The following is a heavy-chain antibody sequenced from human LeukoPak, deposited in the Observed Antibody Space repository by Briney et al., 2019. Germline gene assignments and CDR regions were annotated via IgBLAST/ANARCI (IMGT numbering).Heavy chain of an antibody. CDR3: ARAVGATTSHFDY. CDR1: GGSFSGYY. J-gene: IGHJ4*02. Sequence: PSETLSLTCAVYGGSFSGYYWSWIRQPPRKGLEWIGEINHSGSTNYNPSLKSRVTISVDTSKNQFSLKLSSVTAADTAVYYCARAVGATTSHFDYWGQGTLVTVSS. CDR2: INHSGST. V-gene: IGHV4-34*01. D-gene: IGHD1-26*01.